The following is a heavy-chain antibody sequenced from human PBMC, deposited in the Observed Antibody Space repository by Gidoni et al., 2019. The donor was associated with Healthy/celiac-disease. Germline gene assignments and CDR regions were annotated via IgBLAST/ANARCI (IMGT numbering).Heavy chain of an antibody. CDR2: ISWNSGSI. CDR1: GFNFDDYA. J-gene: IGHJ5*02. D-gene: IGHD2-2*02. CDR3: AKDNTPGFGGGGWFDP. V-gene: IGHV3-9*01. Sequence: EVQLLASGGGLVQPGRSMGISCAASGFNFDDYAMQWVLQAPGKGLEWGSGISWNSGSIGEADLVKGRLTISRDNAKNALYLQMNSLRAEDTALYYCAKDNTPGFGGGGWFDPWGQGTLVTVSS.